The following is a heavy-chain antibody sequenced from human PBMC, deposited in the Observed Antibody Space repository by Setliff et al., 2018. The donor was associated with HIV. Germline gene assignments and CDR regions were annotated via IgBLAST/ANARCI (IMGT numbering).Heavy chain of an antibody. CDR1: GFTFSSYG. CDR2: IRYDGSNK. CDR3: AKDRYYDSSGSPFDY. V-gene: IGHV3-30*02. J-gene: IGHJ4*02. D-gene: IGHD3-22*01. Sequence: GGSLRLSCAASGFTFSSYGMHWVRQAPGKGLEWVAFIRYDGSNKYYADSVKGRFTISRDNSKNTLYLQMNSLRAEDKAVYYCAKDRYYDSSGSPFDYWGQGTLVTVSS.